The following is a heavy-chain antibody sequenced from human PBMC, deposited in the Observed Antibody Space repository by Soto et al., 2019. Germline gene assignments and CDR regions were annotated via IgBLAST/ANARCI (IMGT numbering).Heavy chain of an antibody. D-gene: IGHD6-6*01. J-gene: IGHJ6*02. Sequence: SETLSLTCAVYGGSFSGYYWSWIRQPPGKGLEWIGEINHSGSTNYNPSLKSRVTISVDTSKNQFSLKLSSVTAADTAVYYCARGLTPSLYSSSYYGMDVWGQGTTVTVSS. CDR1: GGSFSGYY. CDR3: ARGLTPSLYSSSYYGMDV. V-gene: IGHV4-34*01. CDR2: INHSGST.